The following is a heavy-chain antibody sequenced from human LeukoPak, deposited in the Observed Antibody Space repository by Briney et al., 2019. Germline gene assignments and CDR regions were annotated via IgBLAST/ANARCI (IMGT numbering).Heavy chain of an antibody. CDR2: INPNNGAT. D-gene: IGHD3-3*02. J-gene: IGHJ6*02. V-gene: IGHV1-2*06. Sequence: ASVKVSCKASGYTFTGYYMHWVRQAPGQGLEWMGRINPNNGATNYAQKLQGRVTITGDTSISTAYMELSSLRSDDTAVYYCGRDYHLGGIDVWGQGTTVTVSS. CDR1: GYTFTGYY. CDR3: GRDYHLGGIDV.